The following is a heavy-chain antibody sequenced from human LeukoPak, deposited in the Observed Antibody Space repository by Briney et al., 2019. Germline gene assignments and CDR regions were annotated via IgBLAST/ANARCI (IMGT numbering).Heavy chain of an antibody. CDR3: ARPKSPAWAGNALDV. CDR2: IDSDGTTT. Sequence: GGSLRLSCAASGFTFSSYWMHWVRQAPGKGLVWGSRIDSDGTTTHYADSVRGRFAISRDNAKNTLYLQMNNLRVEDAAVYFCARPKSPAWAGNALDVWGQGTMVTVSS. V-gene: IGHV3-74*01. CDR1: GFTFSSYW. J-gene: IGHJ3*01. D-gene: IGHD3-16*01.